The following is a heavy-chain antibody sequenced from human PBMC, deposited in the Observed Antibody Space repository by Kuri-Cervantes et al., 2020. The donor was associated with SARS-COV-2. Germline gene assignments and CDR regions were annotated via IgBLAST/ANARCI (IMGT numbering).Heavy chain of an antibody. CDR1: GGTFSSYA. D-gene: IGHD1-26*01. J-gene: IGHJ3*02. V-gene: IGHV1-69*13. CDR2: IIPIFGTA. Sequence: SVKVSCKASGGTFSSYAISWVRQAPGQGLEWMGRIIPIFGTANYAQKFQGRVTITADESTSTAYMELSRLRSDDTAVYYCARQGPRSGSKRHDAFDIWGQGTMVTVSS. CDR3: ARQGPRSGSKRHDAFDI.